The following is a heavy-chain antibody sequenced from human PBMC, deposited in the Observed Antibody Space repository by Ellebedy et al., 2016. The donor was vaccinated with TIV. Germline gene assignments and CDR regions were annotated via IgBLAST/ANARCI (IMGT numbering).Heavy chain of an antibody. J-gene: IGHJ4*02. D-gene: IGHD3-16*02. Sequence: GESLKISXAASGFTVSSFAMSWVRQAPGKGLEWVSAISSSGGRTYYADSVKGRFTISRDNSKNTLYLQMNSLRAEDTAVYFCAKHDGDYLWGSYRHYFDYWGQGTLVTVSS. CDR3: AKHDGDYLWGSYRHYFDY. CDR1: GFTVSSFA. V-gene: IGHV3-23*01. CDR2: ISSSGGRT.